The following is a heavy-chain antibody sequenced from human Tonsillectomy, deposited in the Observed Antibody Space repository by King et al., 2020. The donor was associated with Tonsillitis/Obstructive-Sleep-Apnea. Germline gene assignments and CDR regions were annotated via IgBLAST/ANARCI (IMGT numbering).Heavy chain of an antibody. D-gene: IGHD3-9*01. J-gene: IGHJ5*02. Sequence: ITLKESGPTLVKPTQTLTLTCTFSGFSLSTSGVGVGWIRQPPGKALEWLALIYWDDDKRYSPSLKSRLTITKDTSKNQVVLTMTNMDPVETATYYCAHSSWGYSDILTGYSVGSLFDPWGQGTLVTVSS. CDR2: IYWDDDK. CDR3: AHSSWGYSDILTGYSVGSLFDP. V-gene: IGHV2-5*02. CDR1: GFSLSTSGVG.